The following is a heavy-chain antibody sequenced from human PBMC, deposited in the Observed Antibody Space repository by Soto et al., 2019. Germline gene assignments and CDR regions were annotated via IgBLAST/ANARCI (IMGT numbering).Heavy chain of an antibody. CDR1: GCSMSPYY. Sequence: SETLSPTCTFSGCSMSPYYWTWIRQPPGKGLEWIGYISYSGGTHYIPSLSSRVSMSVDTSNNQFSLKLSSVTAADTAVYYCARHGNCSGRSCNSLYYFDSWGQGTLVTVSS. D-gene: IGHD2-15*01. CDR3: ARHGNCSGRSCNSLYYFDS. J-gene: IGHJ4*02. CDR2: ISYSGGT. V-gene: IGHV4-59*08.